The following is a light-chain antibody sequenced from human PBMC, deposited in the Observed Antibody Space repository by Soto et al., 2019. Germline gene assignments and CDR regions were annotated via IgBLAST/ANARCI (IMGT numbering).Light chain of an antibody. CDR1: SSNIGSDT. Sequence: QSVLTQQPSASGTPGQRVTISCSGSSSNIGSDTVNWYQQLPGTAPKLLIHRSNQRPSGVPGRFSGSKSGTSASLAISGLQSEDEADYYCASWDASLNGWVFGGGTKLTVL. V-gene: IGLV1-44*01. J-gene: IGLJ3*02. CDR3: ASWDASLNGWV. CDR2: RSN.